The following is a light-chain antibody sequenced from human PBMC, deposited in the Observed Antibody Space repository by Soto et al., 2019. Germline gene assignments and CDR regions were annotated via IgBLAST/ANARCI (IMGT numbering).Light chain of an antibody. V-gene: IGLV2-8*01. CDR1: SSDVGGYNF. CDR2: EVS. CDR3: CSYAGSNTFTYV. Sequence: QSALTQPPSASGSPGQSVTISCTGTSSDVGGYNFVSWYQQHPGKAPKLMIYEVSKRPSGVPDRFSGSKSGNTASLTVSGLQAEDEAEYYCCSYAGSNTFTYVFGTGTKLTVL. J-gene: IGLJ1*01.